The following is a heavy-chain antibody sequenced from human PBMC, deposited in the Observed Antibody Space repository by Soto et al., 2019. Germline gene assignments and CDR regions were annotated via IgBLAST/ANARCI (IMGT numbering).Heavy chain of an antibody. D-gene: IGHD3-16*01. CDR3: ARVAPRKLTFPFYGMDV. CDR2: IYHSGST. Sequence: SETLSLTCAVSGGSISSGGYSWSWIRQPPGKGLEWIGYIYHSGSTYDNPSLKSRVIISLDMSKNQFSLKLSSMTAADTAVYYCARVAPRKLTFPFYGMDVWGQGTTVTVSS. V-gene: IGHV4-30-2*05. CDR1: GGSISSGGYS. J-gene: IGHJ6*02.